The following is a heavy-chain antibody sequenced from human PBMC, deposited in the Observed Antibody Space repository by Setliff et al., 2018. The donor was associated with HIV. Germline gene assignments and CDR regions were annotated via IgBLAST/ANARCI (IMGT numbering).Heavy chain of an antibody. CDR3: ARASLEYSGYAYLRYFDY. CDR2: IYHRGST. D-gene: IGHD5-12*01. Sequence: PSETLSLTCDVSGGSVSSGGYSWSWIRQPPGKGLEWIGYIYHRGSTYYNPSLKSRVTISVDRSKNQFSLKLSSVTAADTAVYYCARASLEYSGYAYLRYFDYWGQGTLVTVSS. V-gene: IGHV4-30-2*01. CDR1: GGSVSSGGYS. J-gene: IGHJ4*02.